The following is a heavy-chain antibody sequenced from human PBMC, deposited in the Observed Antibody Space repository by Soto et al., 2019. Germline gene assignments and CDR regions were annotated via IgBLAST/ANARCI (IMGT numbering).Heavy chain of an antibody. D-gene: IGHD3-22*01. CDR2: INHSGST. J-gene: IGHJ4*02. Sequence: SETLSLTCAVYGGSFSGYYWSWIRQPPGKGLEWIGEINHSGSTNYNPSLKSRVTISVDTSKNQFSLKLSSVTAADTAVYYCARGGEDYYDSSGYYYFDYWGQGTLVTVSS. V-gene: IGHV4-34*01. CDR3: ARGGEDYYDSSGYYYFDY. CDR1: GGSFSGYY.